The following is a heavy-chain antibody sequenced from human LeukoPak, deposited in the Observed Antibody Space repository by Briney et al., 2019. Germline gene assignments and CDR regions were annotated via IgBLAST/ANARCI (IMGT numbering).Heavy chain of an antibody. Sequence: GGSLRLSCAASGFTFSSYAMHWVRQAPGKGLEWVAVISYDGSNKYYADSVKGRFTISRDNSKNTLYLQMNSLRAEDTAVYYCAREGAPYSSSEYDAFDIWGQGTMVTVSS. CDR2: ISYDGSNK. V-gene: IGHV3-30-3*01. D-gene: IGHD6-6*01. CDR1: GFTFSSYA. J-gene: IGHJ3*02. CDR3: AREGAPYSSSEYDAFDI.